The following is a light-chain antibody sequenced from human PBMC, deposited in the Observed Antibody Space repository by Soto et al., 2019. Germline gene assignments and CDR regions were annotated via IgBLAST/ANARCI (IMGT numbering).Light chain of an antibody. J-gene: IGLJ3*02. Sequence: QLVLTQPASVSGSPGQSIAISCTGTSSDVGGYNYVSWYQQHPGKAPKLMIYDVINRPSGVSDRFSGSKSGNTASLTISGLQADDEADYFCSSYTTSGTWVFGGGTKVTVL. CDR3: SSYTTSGTWV. V-gene: IGLV2-14*01. CDR2: DVI. CDR1: SSDVGGYNY.